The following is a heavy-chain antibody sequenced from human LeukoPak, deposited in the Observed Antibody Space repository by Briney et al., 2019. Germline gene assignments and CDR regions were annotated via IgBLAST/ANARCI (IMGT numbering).Heavy chain of an antibody. Sequence: ASVKVSCKASGYTFTSYGITWVRQAPGQGLEWMGWISAYNGNTNYAQKFQGRVTVTTDTSTSTAYMELRSLRSDDTAVYYCARVTAAAGTTWFDPWGQGTLVTVSS. CDR2: ISAYNGNT. CDR1: GYTFTSYG. J-gene: IGHJ5*02. V-gene: IGHV1-18*01. D-gene: IGHD6-13*01. CDR3: ARVTAAAGTTWFDP.